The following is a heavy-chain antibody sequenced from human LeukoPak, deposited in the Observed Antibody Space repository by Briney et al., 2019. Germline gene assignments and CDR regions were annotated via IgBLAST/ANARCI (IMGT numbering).Heavy chain of an antibody. V-gene: IGHV4-4*07. Sequence: PSETLSLTCTVSGGSISTYYWSWIRQPAGKGLEWIGRIYASGSTNYNPSLKSRVTMSVDTSKNQFSLKLSSVTTADTAVYYCARDMGGGNSYFDYWGQGTLVTVSS. D-gene: IGHD4-23*01. CDR2: IYASGST. CDR3: ARDMGGGNSYFDY. J-gene: IGHJ4*02. CDR1: GGSISTYY.